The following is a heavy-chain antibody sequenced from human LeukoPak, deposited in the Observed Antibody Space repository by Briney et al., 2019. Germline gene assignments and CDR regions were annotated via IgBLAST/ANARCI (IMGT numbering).Heavy chain of an antibody. CDR2: IILIFGTA. Sequence: VASVKVSCKASGGTFGSYAISWVRQAPGQGLEWMGGIILIFGTANYAQKFQGRVTITADESTSTAYMELSSLRSEDTAVYYCAKDSKLLLWFGDKNLDYWGQGTLVTVSS. V-gene: IGHV1-69*13. D-gene: IGHD3-10*01. CDR1: GGTFGSYA. CDR3: AKDSKLLLWFGDKNLDY. J-gene: IGHJ4*02.